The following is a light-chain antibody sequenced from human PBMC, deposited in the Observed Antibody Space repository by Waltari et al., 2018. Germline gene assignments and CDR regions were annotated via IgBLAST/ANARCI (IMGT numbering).Light chain of an antibody. V-gene: IGLV2-11*01. Sequence: QSALTQPRSVSGSPGQSVTVSCTGTSANVGRYDYVSWYQQHPTKAPKLLIFEVSSRPSGVPDRFSGSKSGNTASLTISGLQAEDEADYYCSSYAGFYTLVFGGGTTVTVL. CDR1: SANVGRYDY. CDR2: EVS. CDR3: SSYAGFYTLV. J-gene: IGLJ2*01.